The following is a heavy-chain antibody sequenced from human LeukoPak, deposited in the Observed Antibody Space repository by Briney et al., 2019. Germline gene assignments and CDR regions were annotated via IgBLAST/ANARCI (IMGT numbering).Heavy chain of an antibody. V-gene: IGHV4-59*08. J-gene: IGHJ4*02. CDR1: GGSINNYF. CDR2: IYYSGST. D-gene: IGHD3-22*01. Sequence: SETLSLTCTVSGGSINNYFWSWIRQPPGKGLEWIGYIYYSGSTNYNPSLKSRVTISVDTSKNQFSLKLSSVTAADTAVYYCARHRTLSSAPPVWGQGTLVTVSS. CDR3: ARHRTLSSAPPV.